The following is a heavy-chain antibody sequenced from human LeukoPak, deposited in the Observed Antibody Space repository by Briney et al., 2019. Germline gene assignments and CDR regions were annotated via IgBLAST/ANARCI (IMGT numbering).Heavy chain of an antibody. Sequence: GGSLRLSCAASGFTFSSYWMSWVRQAPGKGLEWVANIKEDGSEKYYVDSVTGRFTISRDNSKSTLYLQMNSLRAEDTAVYYCAKDRWTSPISSFDMWGQGTMVTVSS. V-gene: IGHV3-7*05. CDR1: GFTFSSYW. CDR3: AKDRWTSPISSFDM. D-gene: IGHD2-2*01. J-gene: IGHJ3*02. CDR2: IKEDGSEK.